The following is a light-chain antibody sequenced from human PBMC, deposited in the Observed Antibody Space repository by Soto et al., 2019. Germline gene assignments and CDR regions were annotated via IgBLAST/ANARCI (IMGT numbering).Light chain of an antibody. Sequence: DIQMTQSPSSLSASVGDRVTIACRASQVIRDDLNWYQQKPGKAPKRLIYAASTLESGVPSRFSGSGYDTDFNLTINYLQPEDFATYYCLQHNSFPPWTFGQGTKVEVK. CDR2: AAS. V-gene: IGKV1-17*02. CDR3: LQHNSFPPWT. J-gene: IGKJ1*01. CDR1: QVIRDD.